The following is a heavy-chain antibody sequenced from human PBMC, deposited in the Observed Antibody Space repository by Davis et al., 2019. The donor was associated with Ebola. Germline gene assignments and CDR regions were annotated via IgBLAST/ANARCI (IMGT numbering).Heavy chain of an antibody. Sequence: GGSLRLSCKGSGYRFASYWIGWVRQMPGKGLEWMGIIYPDDSDTMYSPSFQGQISISADTSISTAYLQWSSLKGSDTAMYYCARHANWFDPWGQGTLVTVSS. CDR2: IYPDDSDT. J-gene: IGHJ5*02. CDR1: GYRFASYW. CDR3: ARHANWFDP. V-gene: IGHV5-51*01.